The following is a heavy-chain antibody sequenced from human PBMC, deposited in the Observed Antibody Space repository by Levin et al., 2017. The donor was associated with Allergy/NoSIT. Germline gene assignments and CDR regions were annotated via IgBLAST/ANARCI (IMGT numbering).Heavy chain of an antibody. CDR3: ARGSPSVAYYDILTGGGEGRYFDL. V-gene: IGHV3-33*01. J-gene: IGHJ2*01. CDR1: GFTFSSYG. CDR2: IWYDGSNK. Sequence: PGGSLRLSCAASGFTFSSYGMHWVRQAPGKGLEWVAVIWYDGSNKYYADSVKGRFTISRDNSKNTLYLQMNSLRAEDTAVYYCARGSPSVAYYDILTGGGEGRYFDLWGRGTLVTVSS. D-gene: IGHD3-9*01.